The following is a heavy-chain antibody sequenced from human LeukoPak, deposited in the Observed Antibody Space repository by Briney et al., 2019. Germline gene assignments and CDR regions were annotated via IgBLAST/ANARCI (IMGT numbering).Heavy chain of an antibody. CDR3: AIRTCSGGGCRDDY. D-gene: IGHD2-15*01. Sequence: GGSLRLSCVASGFSFSSFSMNWVRQAPGKGLEWVSSISGTSYHIYYADSPKGRFTVSRDNAKNSLFLQMNSLGAEDTAAYYCAIRTCSGGGCRDDYWGHGTLVTVSS. CDR1: GFSFSSFS. J-gene: IGHJ4*01. CDR2: ISGTSYHI. V-gene: IGHV3-21*01.